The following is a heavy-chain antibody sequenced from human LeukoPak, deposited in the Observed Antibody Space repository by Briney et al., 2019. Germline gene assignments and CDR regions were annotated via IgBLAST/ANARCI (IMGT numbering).Heavy chain of an antibody. CDR3: ALVGATLYYYYYYMDV. D-gene: IGHD1-26*01. V-gene: IGHV1-69*06. CDR1: GGTFSSYA. CDR2: IIPIFGTA. Sequence: SVKVSCKASGGTFSSYAISWVRQAPGQGLEWMGGIIPIFGTANYAQKFQGRVTITADKSTSTAYMELSSLRSEDTAVYYCALVGATLYYYYYYMDVWGKGTTVTVSS. J-gene: IGHJ6*03.